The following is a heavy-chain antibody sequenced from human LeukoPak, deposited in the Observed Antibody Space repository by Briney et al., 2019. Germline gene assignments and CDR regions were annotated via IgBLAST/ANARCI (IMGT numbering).Heavy chain of an antibody. CDR3: ARGLYDFWSGYDKGGYVFDY. Sequence: SETLSLTCTVSGGSISSYYWSWLRQPPGKGLEWIGYIYYSGSTNYNPSLKSRVTISVDTSKNQFSLKLSSVTAADTAVYYCARGLYDFWSGYDKGGYVFDYWGQGTLVTVSS. V-gene: IGHV4-59*01. CDR2: IYYSGST. CDR1: GGSISSYY. D-gene: IGHD3-3*01. J-gene: IGHJ4*02.